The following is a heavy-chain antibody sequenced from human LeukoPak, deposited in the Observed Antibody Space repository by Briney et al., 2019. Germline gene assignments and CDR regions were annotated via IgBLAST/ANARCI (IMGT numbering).Heavy chain of an antibody. Sequence: PETLSLTCAVYGGSFSGYYWSWIRQPPGKGLEWIGEINHSGSTNYNPSLKSRVTISVDTSKNQFSLKLSSVTAADTAVYYCARGPLRGYYDSSGYYSPWGQGTLVTVSS. V-gene: IGHV4-34*01. J-gene: IGHJ5*02. D-gene: IGHD3-22*01. CDR3: ARGPLRGYYDSSGYYSP. CDR2: INHSGST. CDR1: GGSFSGYY.